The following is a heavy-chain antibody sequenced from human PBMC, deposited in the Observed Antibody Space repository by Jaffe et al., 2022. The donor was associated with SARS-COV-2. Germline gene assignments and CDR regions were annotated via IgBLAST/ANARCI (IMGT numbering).Heavy chain of an antibody. D-gene: IGHD4-17*01. J-gene: IGHJ5*02. CDR1: GGSISSSSYY. CDR3: ARHIPTLNGDYVVWFDP. Sequence: QLQLQESGPGLVKPSETLSLTCTVSGGSISSSSYYWGWIRQPPGKGLEWIGSIYYSGSTYYNPSLKSRVTISVDTSKNQFSLKLSSVTAADTAVYYCARHIPTLNGDYVVWFDPWGQGTLVTVSS. CDR2: IYYSGST. V-gene: IGHV4-39*01.